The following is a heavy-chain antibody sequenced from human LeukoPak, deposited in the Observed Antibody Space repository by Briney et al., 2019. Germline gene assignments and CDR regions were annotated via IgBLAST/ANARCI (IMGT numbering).Heavy chain of an antibody. J-gene: IGHJ4*02. CDR2: INWNGGST. V-gene: IGHV3-20*04. D-gene: IGHD6-19*01. CDR3: ARDIGSGGLWYFDY. CDR1: GFTFDDYG. Sequence: PGGSLRLSCAASGFTFDDYGMSWVRQAPGKGLEWVSGINWNGGSTGYADSVKGRFTISRDNAKNSLYLQMNSLRAEDTALYYCARDIGSGGLWYFDYWGQGTLVTVSS.